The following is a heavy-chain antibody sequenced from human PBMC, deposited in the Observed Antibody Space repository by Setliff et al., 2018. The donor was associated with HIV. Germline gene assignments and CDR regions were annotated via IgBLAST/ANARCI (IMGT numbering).Heavy chain of an antibody. V-gene: IGHV3-21*01. D-gene: IGHD6-19*01. CDR1: GFTFSSYS. CDR3: ANMQWASNAWYSFDY. Sequence: GGSLRLSCAASGFTFSSYSMNWVRQAPGKGLEWVSSISSSSSYIYYADSVKGRFTISRDNAKNSLYLQMNSLRAEDTAVYYCANMQWASNAWYSFDYWGQGALVTVSS. J-gene: IGHJ4*02. CDR2: ISSSSSYI.